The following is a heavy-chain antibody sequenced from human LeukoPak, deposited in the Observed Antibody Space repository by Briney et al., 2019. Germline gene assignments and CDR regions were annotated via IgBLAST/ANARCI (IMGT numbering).Heavy chain of an antibody. Sequence: PGGSLRLSCVVSGFTFSNYWMYWVRQAPGKGLGWVSFIRQDGSETNYVDSVRSRVTISKDNTKNSLYLQINSLRVEDTAVYYCASRGDLSWFGALRHWSQGTLVTVSS. CDR3: ASRGDLSWFGALRH. J-gene: IGHJ4*02. CDR1: GFTFSNYW. D-gene: IGHD3-16*02. CDR2: IRQDGSET. V-gene: IGHV3-7*01.